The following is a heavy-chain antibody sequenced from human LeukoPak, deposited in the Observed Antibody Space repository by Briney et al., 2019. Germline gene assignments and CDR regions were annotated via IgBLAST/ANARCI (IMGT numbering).Heavy chain of an antibody. D-gene: IGHD3-16*01. J-gene: IGHJ4*02. CDR1: GFTFSSYE. Sequence: GGSLRLSCAASGFTFSSYEMIWVRQAPGKGLEWVSYISSSGSTIYYADSVKGRFTISRDNAKNSLYLQMNSLRAEDTAVYYCARDDAPVSAWDYWGQGTLVTVSS. CDR3: ARDDAPVSAWDY. V-gene: IGHV3-48*03. CDR2: ISSSGSTI.